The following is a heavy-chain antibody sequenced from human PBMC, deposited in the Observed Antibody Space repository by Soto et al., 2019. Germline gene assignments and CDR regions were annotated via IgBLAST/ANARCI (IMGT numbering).Heavy chain of an antibody. CDR3: AMWPGSSSNWYGPLEC. V-gene: IGHV3-23*01. D-gene: IGHD6-13*01. J-gene: IGHJ4*02. Sequence: GGSLRLSCEASGFTFSSHVMIWVRQAPGKGLEWVSAISGSGGSTYHADAVKGRVTISRDNPKNTLYLQMNSLRAEDTARDVCAMWPGSSSNWYGPLECWGQGTLVTVSS. CDR2: ISGSGGST. CDR1: GFTFSSHV.